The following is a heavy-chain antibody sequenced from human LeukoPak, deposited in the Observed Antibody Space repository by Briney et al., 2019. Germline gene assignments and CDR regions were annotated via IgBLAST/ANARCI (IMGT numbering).Heavy chain of an antibody. D-gene: IGHD3-22*01. CDR3: ARGDYYDSSGYDY. CDR2: ISYDGSNK. V-gene: IGHV3-30*01. J-gene: IGHJ4*02. CDR1: GFTFSSYA. Sequence: GGSLRLSCAASGFTFSSYAMHWVRQAPGNGLEWVAVISYDGSNKYYADSVKGRFTISRDNSKNTLYLQMNSLRAEDTAVYYCARGDYYDSSGYDYWGQGTLVTVSS.